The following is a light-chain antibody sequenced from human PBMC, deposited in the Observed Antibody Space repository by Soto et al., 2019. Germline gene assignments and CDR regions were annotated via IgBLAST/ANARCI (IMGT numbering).Light chain of an antibody. CDR1: QSVSSD. Sequence: EIVMTQSPATLSVSPGERVTLSCRASQSVSSDLAWYQQRPGQTPRLLIYGASTRATGVPARFSGSGSGTDFTLTISGLQSEDFAVYYCQQYGNTPLFSFGPGTKVDIK. J-gene: IGKJ3*01. CDR2: GAS. CDR3: QQYGNTPLFS. V-gene: IGKV3-15*01.